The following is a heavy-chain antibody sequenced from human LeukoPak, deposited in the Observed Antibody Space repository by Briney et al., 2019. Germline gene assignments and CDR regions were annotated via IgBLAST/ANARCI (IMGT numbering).Heavy chain of an antibody. D-gene: IGHD4-17*01. CDR3: ARGDYGDYCLDY. CDR2: ISSSGSTI. V-gene: IGHV3-48*03. Sequence: GGSLRLSCAASGFTFSSYEMNWVRQAPGKGLEWVSYISSSGSTIYYADSVKGRFTISRDNAKSSLYLQMNSLRAEDTAVYYCARGDYGDYCLDYWGQGTLVTVSS. CDR1: GFTFSSYE. J-gene: IGHJ4*02.